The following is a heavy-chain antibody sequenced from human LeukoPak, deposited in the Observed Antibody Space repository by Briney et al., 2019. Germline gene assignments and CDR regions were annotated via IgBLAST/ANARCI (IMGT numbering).Heavy chain of an antibody. CDR3: ARDSAGNQYSSGNFDL. Sequence: GGSLRLSCAASGFTFSSYGMHWVRQAPGKGLEWVALISYDGTIKYYADSVKGRFTISRDNSKSTVYLQMNSLRTEDTAVYYCARDSAGNQYSSGNFDLWGQGTLVTVSS. D-gene: IGHD3-10*01. V-gene: IGHV3-30*03. J-gene: IGHJ4*02. CDR1: GFTFSSYG. CDR2: ISYDGTIK.